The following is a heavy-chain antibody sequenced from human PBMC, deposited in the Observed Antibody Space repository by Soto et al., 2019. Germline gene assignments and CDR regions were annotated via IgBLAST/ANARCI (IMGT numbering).Heavy chain of an antibody. CDR2: ISSSSSTI. V-gene: IGHV3-48*01. CDR1: GFTFGTYS. J-gene: IGHJ4*02. Sequence: PGGSLRLSCAASGFTFGTYSMNWVRQAPGKGLEWVSYISSSSSTIFYTDSVKGRFTVSRDNAKNSLYLQMNSLRAEDTAVYHCARPTYYYDSSGPPAYWGQGTLVTVSS. CDR3: ARPTYYYDSSGPPAY. D-gene: IGHD3-22*01.